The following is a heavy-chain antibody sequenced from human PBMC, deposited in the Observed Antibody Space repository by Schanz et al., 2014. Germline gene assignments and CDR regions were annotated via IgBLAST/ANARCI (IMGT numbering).Heavy chain of an antibody. CDR3: AKDPSHGDYDYYFDY. Sequence: EVQLVESGGGLVKPGGSLRLSCAASGFTFSTYAMSWVRQAPGKGLEWVSAISGSGGSTYYADSVKGRFTISRDNSKNTLYLQMNSLRAEDTAVYYCAKDPSHGDYDYYFDYWGQGTLVTVAS. CDR2: ISGSGGST. V-gene: IGHV3-23*04. CDR1: GFTFSTYA. D-gene: IGHD3-22*01. J-gene: IGHJ4*02.